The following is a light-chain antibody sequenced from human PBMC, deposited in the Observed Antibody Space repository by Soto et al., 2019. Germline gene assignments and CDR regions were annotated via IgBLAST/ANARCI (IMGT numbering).Light chain of an antibody. V-gene: IGLV2-8*01. J-gene: IGLJ1*01. Sequence: QSAPTQPPSASGSPGQSVTISCTGTSSDVGGYDYVSWYQQHPGKAPKLMIYEVSKRPSGVPDRFSGSKSGNTASLTVSGLQAEDEADYYFSSYAGSNNVFGTGTKVTVL. CDR1: SSDVGGYDY. CDR2: EVS. CDR3: SSYAGSNNV.